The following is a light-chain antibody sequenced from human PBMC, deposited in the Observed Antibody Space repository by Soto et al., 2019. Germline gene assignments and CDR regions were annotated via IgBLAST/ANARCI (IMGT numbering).Light chain of an antibody. V-gene: IGKV3-20*01. Sequence: EIVLTQSPGTLSLSPGERATLSCRASQSVSSSYLAWYQQKPSQAPRLLIYGASSRATGIPDRFSGSGSGTDFPLTISRLEHEDLAVYYCQQYGSSRTFGQGTKVEIK. J-gene: IGKJ1*01. CDR1: QSVSSSY. CDR3: QQYGSSRT. CDR2: GAS.